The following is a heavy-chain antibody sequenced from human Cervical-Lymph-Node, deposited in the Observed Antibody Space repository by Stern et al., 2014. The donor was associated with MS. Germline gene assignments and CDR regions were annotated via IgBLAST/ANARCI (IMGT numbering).Heavy chain of an antibody. CDR3: ARVGSNSWSHFDY. V-gene: IGHV3-53*01. D-gene: IGHD6-13*01. J-gene: IGHJ4*02. Sequence: EVQLVESGGGLIQPGGSLRLSCAASGFTVSSNYMSWVRQVPGKGLEWVSVIYSGGSTYYVDSVKGRFTISRDNSKNTVYLQMDSLRAEDTAVYYCARVGSNSWSHFDYWGQGTLVTVSS. CDR1: GFTVSSNY. CDR2: IYSGGST.